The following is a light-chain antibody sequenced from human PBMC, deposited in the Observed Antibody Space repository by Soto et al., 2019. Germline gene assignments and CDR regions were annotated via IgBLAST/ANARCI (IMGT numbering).Light chain of an antibody. J-gene: IGKJ5*01. CDR2: VAS. CDR3: QQSNRYPIT. Sequence: DFQLPHSPSFLSASVGDRVTITCRASHDISTALAWYQQKPGEAPKVLIHVASTLQSGVPSRFSGSGSGTEFTLTINSLQPEDFATYYCQQSNRYPITFGQGTRLEIK. CDR1: HDISTA. V-gene: IGKV1-9*01.